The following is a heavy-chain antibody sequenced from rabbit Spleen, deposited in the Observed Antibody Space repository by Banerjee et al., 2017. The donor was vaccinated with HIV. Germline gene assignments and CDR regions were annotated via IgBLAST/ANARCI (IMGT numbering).Heavy chain of an antibody. J-gene: IGHJ3*01. CDR3: ARAIVPWLGLTRLDL. CDR2: IYAARGTT. D-gene: IGHD4-1*01. V-gene: IGHV1S7*01. CDR1: EIDFTNYY. Sequence: QLTETGGGLVQPGGSLTLSCKASEIDFTNYYMTWVRQAPGKGLEWIGIIYAARGTTDYASWVNGRFTISSDNAQTTVDLKMTSLTAADTATYFCARAIVPWLGLTRLDLWGPGTLVTVS.